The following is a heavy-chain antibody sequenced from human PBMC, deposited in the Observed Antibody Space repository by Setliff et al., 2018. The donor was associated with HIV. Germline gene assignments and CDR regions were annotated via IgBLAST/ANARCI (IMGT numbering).Heavy chain of an antibody. D-gene: IGHD3-22*01. J-gene: IGHJ3*02. CDR3: ARSLVPSGYYYGRHAFDI. CDR1: GASIRAHY. CDR2: IYYSGNT. V-gene: IGHV4-59*08. Sequence: SETLSLTCSVSGASIRAHYWSWIRQSPGKGLEWIGNIYYSGNTNYNPSFKSRVTISVDTSKNQFSLRVNSVTAADTAVYYCARSLVPSGYYYGRHAFDIWGQGTKVTVSS.